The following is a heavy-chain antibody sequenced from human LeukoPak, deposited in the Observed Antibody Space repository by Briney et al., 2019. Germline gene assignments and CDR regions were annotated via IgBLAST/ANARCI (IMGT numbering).Heavy chain of an antibody. CDR2: MNPNSGNT. Sequence: ASVKVSCKASGYTFTSYDINWVRQATGQGLEWMGWMNPNSGNTNYAQKFQGRVTMTRDTSISTAYMELSRLRSDDTAVYYCAREGGYDSGRSLNYWGQGTLVTVSS. CDR3: AREGGYDSGRSLNY. D-gene: IGHD5-12*01. J-gene: IGHJ4*02. V-gene: IGHV1-2*02. CDR1: GYTFTSYD.